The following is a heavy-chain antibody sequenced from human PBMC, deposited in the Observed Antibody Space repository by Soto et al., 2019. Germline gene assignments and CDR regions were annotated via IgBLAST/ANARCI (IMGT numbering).Heavy chain of an antibody. Sequence: SETLCLTCTVSGGYISSYYLSWIRQPPGKGLEWIGYTYYSGSTNYNPSLKSRVTISVDTSKNQFSLKLSSVTAADTAVYYCARVVAVAGFFDYWGQGTLVTVSS. CDR3: ARVVAVAGFFDY. D-gene: IGHD6-19*01. J-gene: IGHJ4*02. V-gene: IGHV4-59*01. CDR1: GGYISSYY. CDR2: TYYSGST.